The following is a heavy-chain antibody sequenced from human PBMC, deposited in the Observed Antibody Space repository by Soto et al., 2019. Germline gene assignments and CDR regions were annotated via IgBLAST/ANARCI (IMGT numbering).Heavy chain of an antibody. CDR2: VSHDRRNT. J-gene: IGHJ4*02. D-gene: IGHD6-19*01. V-gene: IGHV3-30*18. CDR3: AKGGRQWLVTSDFNY. CDR1: GFTFSSYS. Sequence: GGSLRLSCAASGFTFSSYSMNWVRQAPGKGLEWVAVVSHDRRNTHYADSVKGRFTISRDSSKNTVSLEMTSLRAEDTAVYYCAKGGRQWLVTSDFNYWGQGALVTVSS.